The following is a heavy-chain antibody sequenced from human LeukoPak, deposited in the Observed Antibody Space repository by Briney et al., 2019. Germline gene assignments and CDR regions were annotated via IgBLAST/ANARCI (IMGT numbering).Heavy chain of an antibody. V-gene: IGHV3-23*01. CDR2: ISGTGGAT. CDR1: GFSFGNYA. D-gene: IGHD2-21*01. J-gene: IGHJ5*01. CDR3: VKDPRDTYGTNWFVS. Sequence: AGSLRLSCVASGFSFGNYAMSCVRQAPGQGLQWVSQISGTGGATWYAGFARDRFTIFRDNSKKTLYLQMSGLRGEDSAMYYCVKDPRDTYGTNWFVSWGQGTLLSVSS.